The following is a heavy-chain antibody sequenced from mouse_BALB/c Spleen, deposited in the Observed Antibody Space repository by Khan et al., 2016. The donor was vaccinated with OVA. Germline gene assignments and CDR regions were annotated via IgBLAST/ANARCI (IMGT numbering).Heavy chain of an antibody. CDR3: AREASSWDFSFPY. Sequence: VQLKESGPELVEPGASVKMSCKASGYTFTNYVIHWVKQKPGQGLEWIGYINPYNAGTRYNEKFKGKATLTSDISSTTAYMELSSLTSEDSAVYYWAREASSWDFSFPYWGQGTLVTVSA. D-gene: IGHD4-1*01. CDR1: GYTFTNYV. V-gene: IGHV1S136*01. CDR2: INPYNAGT. J-gene: IGHJ3*01.